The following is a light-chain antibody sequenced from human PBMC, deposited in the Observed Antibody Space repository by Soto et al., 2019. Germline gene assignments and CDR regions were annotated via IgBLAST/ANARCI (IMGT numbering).Light chain of an antibody. Sequence: QSVLTQPPSAPGTPGQRITISCSGSSSNIGDNPANWYQQLPGAAPKLLIYINDQRPSGVPDRFSGSKSGTSASLAISGLQPEDEADYYCQSYDSSLSGSGVVFGTGTKVTVL. CDR3: QSYDSSLSGSGVV. CDR1: SSNIGDNP. J-gene: IGLJ1*01. CDR2: IND. V-gene: IGLV1-44*01.